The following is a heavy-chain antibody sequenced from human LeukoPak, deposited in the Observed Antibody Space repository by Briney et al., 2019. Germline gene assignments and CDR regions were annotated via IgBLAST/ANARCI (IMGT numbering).Heavy chain of an antibody. CDR1: GGSISGSSYY. J-gene: IGHJ4*02. D-gene: IGHD2-15*01. CDR3: ARHAMVAAPIDY. CDR2: IYYSGST. V-gene: IGHV4-39*01. Sequence: SETLSLTCTVSGGSISGSSYYWGWIRQPPGKGLEWIGSIYYSGSTYYNPSLKSRVIISVDTSKNQFSLKLSSVTAADTAVYYCARHAMVAAPIDYWGQGTLVTVSS.